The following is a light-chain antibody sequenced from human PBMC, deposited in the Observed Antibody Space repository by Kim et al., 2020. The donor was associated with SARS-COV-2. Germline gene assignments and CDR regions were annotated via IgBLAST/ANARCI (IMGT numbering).Light chain of an antibody. J-gene: IGLJ2*01. CDR2: VVN. CDR3: SSYAGKNSLI. V-gene: IGLV2-8*01. CDR1: SSDVGGYNY. Sequence: QSALTQPPSASGSPGQSVTISCTGTSSDVGGYNYVSWYQQHPGKAPKLLLYVVNKRPSGVPDRFSGSKSGNTASLTVTGLQAEDEAAYLCSSYAGKNSLIFGGGTQLTVL.